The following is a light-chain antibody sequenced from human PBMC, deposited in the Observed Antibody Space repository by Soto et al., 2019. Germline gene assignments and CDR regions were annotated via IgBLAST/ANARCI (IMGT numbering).Light chain of an antibody. J-gene: IGKJ4*01. CDR2: GAS. Sequence: EIVLTQSPGTLSLSPGERATLSCRASQSVRSNSLAWYQQKPCQAPRLLIYGASTRATGIPDRFSGSGSGTDFTLTITRLEPEDFAVFYCQQYGRSPPTFGGGTNMEIK. CDR1: QSVRSNS. CDR3: QQYGRSPPT. V-gene: IGKV3-20*01.